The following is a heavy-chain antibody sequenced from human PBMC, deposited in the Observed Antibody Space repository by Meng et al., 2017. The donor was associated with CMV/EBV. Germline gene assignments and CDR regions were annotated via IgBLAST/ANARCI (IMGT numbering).Heavy chain of an antibody. Sequence: DAGLLTASETFSLTGAVYCGSFSGYYWSWIRQPPGKGLEWIGEINHSGSTNYNPSLKRRVTISVDTSKNQFSLKLSSVTAADTAVYYCARESMVRGEDWGQGTLVTVSS. CDR1: CGSFSGYY. V-gene: IGHV4-34*01. CDR2: INHSGST. CDR3: ARESMVRGED. D-gene: IGHD3-10*01. J-gene: IGHJ4*02.